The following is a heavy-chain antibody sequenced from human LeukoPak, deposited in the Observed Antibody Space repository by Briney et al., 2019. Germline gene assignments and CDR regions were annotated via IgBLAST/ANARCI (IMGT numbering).Heavy chain of an antibody. CDR2: IAFDGGNK. Sequence: GGSLRLSCAASGFTFSRHGMHWVRQAPGKGLEWITFIAFDGGNKWYADSVKGRFTISRDNYMDTLYLQTNSLRVEDTAVYYCARWTGSDGGGSLDLWGRGTLVSVSS. D-gene: IGHD3-10*01. CDR3: ARWTGSDGGGSLDL. CDR1: GFTFSRHG. J-gene: IGHJ2*01. V-gene: IGHV3-33*05.